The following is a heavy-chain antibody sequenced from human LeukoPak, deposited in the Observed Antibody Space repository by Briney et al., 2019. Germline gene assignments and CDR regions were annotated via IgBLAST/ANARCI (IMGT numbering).Heavy chain of an antibody. V-gene: IGHV3-21*01. J-gene: IGHJ4*02. CDR2: ISSSSSYI. CDR1: GFTFSSYS. Sequence: GGSLRLSCAASGFTFSSYSMNWVRQAPGKGLEWVSSISSSSSYIYYADSVRGRFTISRDNAKNSLYLQMNSLRAEDTAVYYCARDQDGIFDYWGQGTLVTVSS. D-gene: IGHD1-14*01. CDR3: ARDQDGIFDY.